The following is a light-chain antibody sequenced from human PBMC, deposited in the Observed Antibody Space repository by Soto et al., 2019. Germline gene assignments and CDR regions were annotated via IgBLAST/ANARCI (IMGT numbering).Light chain of an antibody. J-gene: IGKJ2*01. CDR2: GGS. CDR3: QQSNYWPPST. CDR1: QNLGSS. Sequence: EVVMTQSPATLSASPGERVTLSCRASQNLGSSLAWYQQRPGQAPRLLLYGGSTRATGIPARFSGSGSGTEFTVTISSLQSEDFAVYYCQQSNYWPPSTFGQGTNLEFK. V-gene: IGKV3-15*01.